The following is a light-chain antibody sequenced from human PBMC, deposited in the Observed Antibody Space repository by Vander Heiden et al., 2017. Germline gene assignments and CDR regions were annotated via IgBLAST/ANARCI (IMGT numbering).Light chain of an antibody. J-gene: IGLJ1*01. CDR3: YSYAGSYFYV. CDR1: SSDVGGYNY. CDR2: DVS. Sequence: QSALTQPRSVSGSPGQSVAISCTGTSSDVGGYNYVSWYQQHPDKAPKLMIYDVSKRPSGVPDRFSGSKSGSTASLTISGLQAEDEADYYCYSYAGSYFYVFGTGTKVTVL. V-gene: IGLV2-11*01.